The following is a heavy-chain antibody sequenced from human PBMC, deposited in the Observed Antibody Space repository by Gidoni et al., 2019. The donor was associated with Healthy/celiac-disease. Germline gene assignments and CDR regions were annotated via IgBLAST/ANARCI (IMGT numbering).Heavy chain of an antibody. CDR1: GYSFTSYW. D-gene: IGHD2-21*02. Sequence: EVQLVQSGAEVKKPGESLKISCNGSGYSFTSYWIGWVRQIPGKGLEWMWIIYPGDSDTRYSPSFQGQVTISADKSISTAYLQWSSLKASDTAMYYCARHGSDGGNSGLLDCWGQGTLVTVSS. V-gene: IGHV5-51*01. CDR2: IYPGDSDT. CDR3: ARHGSDGGNSGLLDC. J-gene: IGHJ4*02.